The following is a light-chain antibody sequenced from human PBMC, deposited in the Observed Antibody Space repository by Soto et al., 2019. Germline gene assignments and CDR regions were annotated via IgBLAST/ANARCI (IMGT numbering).Light chain of an antibody. CDR3: QHFGDSLWT. J-gene: IGKJ1*01. CDR2: GAS. CDR1: QSVSSSY. Sequence: EIVWTQSPGTLSLSPGERATLACRASQSVSSSYLAWYQQKPGQAPRLLIYGASSRATGIPDRFSGSGSGTDFTLTISRLEPEDFAVYYCQHFGDSLWTFGQGTKVDIK. V-gene: IGKV3-20*01.